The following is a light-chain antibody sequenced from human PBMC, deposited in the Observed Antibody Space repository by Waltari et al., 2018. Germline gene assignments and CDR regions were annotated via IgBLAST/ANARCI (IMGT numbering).Light chain of an antibody. CDR2: LGS. Sequence: DNVMTQSPLSLPVTPGEPASISCRSSQSLLHSNGYNYLDWYLQKPGQSPQLLIYLGSNRASGVPDRFSGSGSGTDFTLKISRVEAEDVGVYYCIQALQTPLTFGPGTKVEI. CDR1: QSLLHSNGYNY. J-gene: IGKJ3*01. CDR3: IQALQTPLT. V-gene: IGKV2-28*01.